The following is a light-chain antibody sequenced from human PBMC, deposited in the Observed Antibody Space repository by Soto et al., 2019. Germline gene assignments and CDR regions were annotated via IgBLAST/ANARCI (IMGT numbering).Light chain of an antibody. Sequence: EIVLTQSPGTLSVSPGQRATLSCRASQSVASSYLAWYQHKPGQAPRLLIYGASSRATGITDRFSGSGSGTDFTLTISRLEPEDFAVYYCQQYGSSPFTFGPGTKVDI. V-gene: IGKV3-20*01. CDR1: QSVASSY. CDR2: GAS. J-gene: IGKJ3*01. CDR3: QQYGSSPFT.